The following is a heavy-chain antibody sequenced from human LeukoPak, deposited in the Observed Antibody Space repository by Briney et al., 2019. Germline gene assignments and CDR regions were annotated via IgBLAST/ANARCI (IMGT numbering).Heavy chain of an antibody. D-gene: IGHD2-2*01. V-gene: IGHV1-46*01. CDR2: INPSGGST. J-gene: IGHJ4*02. CDR3: ARPYCSSTSCKRGGHLFY. CDR1: GYTFTSYY. Sequence: ASEKVSCKASGYTFTSYYMHWVRQAPGQGLEWMGIINPSGGSTSYAQKFQGRVTMTRDTSTSTVYMELSSLRSEDTAVYYCARPYCSSTSCKRGGHLFYWGQGTLVTVSS.